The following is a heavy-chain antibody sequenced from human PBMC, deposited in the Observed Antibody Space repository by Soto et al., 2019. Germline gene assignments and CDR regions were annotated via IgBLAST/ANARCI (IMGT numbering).Heavy chain of an antibody. CDR3: ARGDRGGSGSPASYYYSGLDV. CDR2: VSAGGDMT. V-gene: IGHV3-23*01. Sequence: DVQLLESGGDLVQPGGSLRLPCAASGVTFSSYAMSWVRQAPGEGLEWVSSVSAGGDMTYYSDSVKGRFTISRDNSNNALFLQMNSLRAEDTALYYCARGDRGGSGSPASYYYSGLDVWGQGTTVTVSS. CDR1: GVTFSSYA. D-gene: IGHD3-10*01. J-gene: IGHJ6*02.